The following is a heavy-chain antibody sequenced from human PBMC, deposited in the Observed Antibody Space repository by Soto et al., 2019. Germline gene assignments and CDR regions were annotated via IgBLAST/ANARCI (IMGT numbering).Heavy chain of an antibody. V-gene: IGHV6-1*01. Sequence: SQTLSLTCAISGDSVSSNSAAWNWIRQSPSRGLEWLGRTYYRSKWYNDYAVSVKSRITINPDTSKNQFSLQLNSVTPEDTAVYYCARGGVVPAARYNYMDVWGKGTTVTVSS. D-gene: IGHD2-2*01. CDR1: GDSVSSNSAA. CDR2: TYYRSKWYN. CDR3: ARGGVVPAARYNYMDV. J-gene: IGHJ6*03.